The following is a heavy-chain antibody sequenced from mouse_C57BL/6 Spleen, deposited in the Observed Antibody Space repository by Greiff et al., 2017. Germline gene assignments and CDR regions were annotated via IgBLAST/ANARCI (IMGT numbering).Heavy chain of an antibody. D-gene: IGHD3-3*01. Sequence: VQLKESGPELVKPGASVKISCKASGYSFTGYYMNWVKQSPEKSLEWIGEINPSTGGTTYNQKFKAKATLTVDKSSSTAYMQLKSLTSEDSAVDYCARRGPNAMDYWGQGTSVTVSA. J-gene: IGHJ4*01. V-gene: IGHV1-42*01. CDR3: ARRGPNAMDY. CDR2: INPSTGGT. CDR1: GYSFTGYY.